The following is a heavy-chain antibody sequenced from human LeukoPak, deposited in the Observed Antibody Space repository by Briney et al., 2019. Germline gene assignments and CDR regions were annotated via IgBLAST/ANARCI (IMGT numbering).Heavy chain of an antibody. D-gene: IGHD6-13*01. CDR2: INPNSGGT. Sequence: ASAKVSCKASGYTFTGYYMHWVRQAPGQGLEWMGWINPNSGGTNYAQKFQGRVTMTRDTSISTAYMELSRLRSDDTAVYYCAREVAAAGTFDYWGQGTLVTVSS. CDR1: GYTFTGYY. J-gene: IGHJ4*02. V-gene: IGHV1-2*02. CDR3: AREVAAAGTFDY.